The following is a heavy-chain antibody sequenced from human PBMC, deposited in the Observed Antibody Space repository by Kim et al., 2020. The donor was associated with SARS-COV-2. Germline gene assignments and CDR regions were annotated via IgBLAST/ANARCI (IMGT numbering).Heavy chain of an antibody. CDR2: ISAYNGKT. V-gene: IGHV1-18*01. Sequence: ASVKVACKAAGYTFTSHGISWVRQAPGQGLEWMGWISAYNGKTNYAQNLQGQVTMTTDTSTSTAYMQLRSLRSDDTAVYYCARGTWKRLWGDANGYFDLWGRGTLVTVSS. CDR1: GYTFTSHG. J-gene: IGHJ2*01. D-gene: IGHD5-18*01. CDR3: ARGTWKRLWGDANGYFDL.